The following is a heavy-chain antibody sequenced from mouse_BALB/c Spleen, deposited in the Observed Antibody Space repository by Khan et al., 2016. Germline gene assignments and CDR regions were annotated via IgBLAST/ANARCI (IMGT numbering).Heavy chain of an antibody. CDR2: INTETGEP. V-gene: IGHV9-2-1*01. CDR1: GYTFTDYS. J-gene: IGHJ4*01. D-gene: IGHD1-1*01. Sequence: QVQLKQSGPELKKPGETVKISCKASGYTFTDYSMHWVKQAPGKGLKWMGWINTETGEPTYADDFKGRFAFSLETSASTAYLQINNLKNEDTATYFCARDGSSYNAMDYWGQGTSVTVSS. CDR3: ARDGSSYNAMDY.